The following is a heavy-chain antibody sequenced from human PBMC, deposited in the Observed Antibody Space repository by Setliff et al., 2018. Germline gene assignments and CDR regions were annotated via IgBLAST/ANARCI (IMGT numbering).Heavy chain of an antibody. CDR3: AKRHYPYYLDY. D-gene: IGHD3-10*01. V-gene: IGHV4-39*01. Sequence: SETLSLTCTVSGGSISSSTYHWHWIRQPPGKGLEWIGTFYGSGTTNYNPSLKRRAPISVDTSKNQFSLNLSSVTAADTAVYYCAKRHYPYYLDYWGQGTLVTVSS. CDR2: FYGSGTT. CDR1: GGSISSSTYH. J-gene: IGHJ4*02.